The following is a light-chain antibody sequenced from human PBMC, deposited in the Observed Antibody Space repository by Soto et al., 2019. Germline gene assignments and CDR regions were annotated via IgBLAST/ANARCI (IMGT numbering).Light chain of an antibody. V-gene: IGKV1-39*01. CDR3: QQRYFLKFT. CDR1: QSISRY. Sequence: DIQMTQSPSSLSASVGDRVTITCRASQSISRYLNWYQQKPGKAPKLLIYASSTLQSGVPSRFSGSKSGTDFTLTISSLQPEDFATYYCQQRYFLKFTFGPENKEHIK. CDR2: ASS. J-gene: IGKJ3*01.